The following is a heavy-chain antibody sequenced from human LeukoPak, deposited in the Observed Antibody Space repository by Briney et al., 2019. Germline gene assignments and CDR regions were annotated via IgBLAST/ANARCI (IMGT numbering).Heavy chain of an antibody. CDR3: ARDSKSVPSSTSCSFFDY. J-gene: IGHJ4*02. V-gene: IGHV3-7*01. D-gene: IGHD2-2*01. CDR1: GFTFSSYW. CDR2: INQYGSEK. Sequence: HSGGSLRLSCAASGFTFSSYWMSWVRQAPGKGLEWVSNINQYGSEKYYVDSVKGRFTISRDNAKNSLYLQINSLRAEDTAVYYCARDSKSVPSSTSCSFFDYWGQGTLVTVSS.